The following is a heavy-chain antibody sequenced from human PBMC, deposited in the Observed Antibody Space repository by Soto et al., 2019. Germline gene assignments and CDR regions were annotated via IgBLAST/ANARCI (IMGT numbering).Heavy chain of an antibody. CDR3: AKMGSRDGAHY. Sequence: GGSLRLSCAASGFTFSSYGMHWVRQAPGKGLEWVAVISYDGSNKYYADSVKGRFTISRDNSKNTLYLQMNSLRAEDTAVYYCAKMGSRDGAHYWGQGTLVTVSS. J-gene: IGHJ4*02. V-gene: IGHV3-30*18. D-gene: IGHD1-26*01. CDR1: GFTFSSYG. CDR2: ISYDGSNK.